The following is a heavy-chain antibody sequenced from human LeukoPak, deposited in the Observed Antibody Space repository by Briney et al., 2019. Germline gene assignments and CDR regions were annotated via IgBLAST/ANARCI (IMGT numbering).Heavy chain of an antibody. CDR1: GYTFTSYY. CDR3: ARAGYSSSWYLIY. CDR2: INPSGGST. D-gene: IGHD6-13*01. V-gene: IGHV1-46*01. Sequence: ASVKVSRKASGYTFTSYYMHWVRQAPGQGLEWMGIINPSGGSTNYAQKFQGRVTITADKSTSTAYMELSSLRSEDTAVYYCARAGYSSSWYLIYWGQGTLVTVSS. J-gene: IGHJ4*02.